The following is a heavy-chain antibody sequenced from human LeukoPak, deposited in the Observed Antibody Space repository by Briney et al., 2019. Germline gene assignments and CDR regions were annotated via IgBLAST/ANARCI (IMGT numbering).Heavy chain of an antibody. J-gene: IGHJ6*02. D-gene: IGHD3-22*01. CDR3: ARDGYYYDSSGYPYYYYYGMDV. CDR1: GYTFTSYG. V-gene: IGHV1-18*01. CDR2: ISAYNGNI. Sequence: ASVKVSCKASGYTFTSYGISWVRQAPGQGLEWMGWISAYNGNINYAQKLQGRVTMTTDTSTSTAYMELRSLRSDDTAVYYCARDGYYYDSSGYPYYYYYGMDVWGQGTTVTVSS.